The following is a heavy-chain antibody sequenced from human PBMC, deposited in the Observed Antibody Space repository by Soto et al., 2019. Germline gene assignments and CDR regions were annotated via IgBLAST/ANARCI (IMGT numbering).Heavy chain of an antibody. CDR1: GGTFSSYA. D-gene: IGHD2-2*02. V-gene: IGHV1-69*13. J-gene: IGHJ6*02. CDR2: IIPIFGTA. Sequence: GASVKVSCKASGGTFSSYAISWVRRAPGQGLEWMGGIIPIFGTANYAQKFQGRVTITADESTSTAYMELSSLRSEDTAVYYCARDLRVVPAAITGMDVWGQGTTVTVSS. CDR3: ARDLRVVPAAITGMDV.